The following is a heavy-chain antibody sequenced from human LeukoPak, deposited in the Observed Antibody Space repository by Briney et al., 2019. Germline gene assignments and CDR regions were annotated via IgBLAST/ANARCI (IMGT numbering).Heavy chain of an antibody. CDR1: AFIFSGHW. Sequence: GGSLRLSCEGSAFIFSGHWMNWVRQTPGKGLEWVSAIYSGVGTNYADSVKGRFTISRDNSRNTLYLQMNSLRAEDTAVYYCVRAENGMDVWGRGTAVTVS. CDR3: VRAENGMDV. CDR2: IYSGVGT. J-gene: IGHJ6*02. V-gene: IGHV3-53*01.